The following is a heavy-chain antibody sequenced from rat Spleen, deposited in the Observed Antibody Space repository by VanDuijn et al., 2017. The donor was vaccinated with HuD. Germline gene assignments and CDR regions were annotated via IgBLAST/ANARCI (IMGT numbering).Heavy chain of an antibody. CDR1: GFSLTGNN. CDR2: MRYDGDT. CDR3: ARVNYGGYADY. J-gene: IGHJ2*01. V-gene: IGHV2-63*01. D-gene: IGHD1-11*01. Sequence: QVQLKVSGPGLVQPSQTLSLTCTVSGFSLTGNNVHWVRQPPGKGLEWMGRMRYDGDTSYNSALKSRLSVGRDTSKNQVFLKMNSLQSDETAIYYCARVNYGGYADYWGQGVMVTVSS.